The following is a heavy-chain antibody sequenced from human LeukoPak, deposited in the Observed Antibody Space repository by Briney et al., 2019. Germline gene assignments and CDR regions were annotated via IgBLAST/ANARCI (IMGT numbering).Heavy chain of an antibody. D-gene: IGHD7-27*01. CDR3: ARGPPNWGYDY. CDR2: MSPNSGDT. J-gene: IGHJ4*02. CDR1: GYTFTSYD. Sequence: ASVTVTFKASGYTFTSYDFNWVRQATGQRPEWMGWMSPNSGDTGYAQKFQDRVTMTRNTSISTAYMELSSLRSDDTAVYYCARGPPNWGYDYWGPGTLVTVSS. V-gene: IGHV1-8*01.